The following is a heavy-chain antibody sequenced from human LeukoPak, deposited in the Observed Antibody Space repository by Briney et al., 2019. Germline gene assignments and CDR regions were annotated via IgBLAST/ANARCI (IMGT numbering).Heavy chain of an antibody. CDR3: AKISIHDSSPYIDS. D-gene: IGHD3-22*01. CDR1: GFTFSSYA. V-gene: IGHV3-23*01. CDR2: ISGSGGST. Sequence: PGGSLRLSCAASGFTFSSYAMSWVRQAPGKGLEWVSAISGSGGSTYYADSVKGRFTIPRDDSKNTVYLQMNSLRAEDTAVYYCAKISIHDSSPYIDSWGQGTLVTVSS. J-gene: IGHJ4*02.